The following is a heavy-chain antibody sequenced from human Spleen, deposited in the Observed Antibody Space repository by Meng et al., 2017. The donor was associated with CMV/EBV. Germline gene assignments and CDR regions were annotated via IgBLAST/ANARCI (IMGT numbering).Heavy chain of an antibody. CDR3: ASGRRYSYGYSVDY. CDR1: GGPFSSYA. CDR2: IIPIFGAA. V-gene: IGHV1-69*05. D-gene: IGHD5-18*01. Sequence: ASGGPFSSYAISWVRQAPGQGLEWMGGIIPIFGAANYAQKFQGRVTISMDESTSTAYMELSSLRSEDTAVYYCASGRRYSYGYSVDYWGQGTLVTVSS. J-gene: IGHJ4*02.